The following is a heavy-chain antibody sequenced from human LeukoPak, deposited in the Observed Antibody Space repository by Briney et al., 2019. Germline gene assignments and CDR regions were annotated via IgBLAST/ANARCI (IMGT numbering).Heavy chain of an antibody. J-gene: IGHJ4*02. CDR3: ARDAQAWGSFLYFDY. CDR1: GGTFSSYA. CDR2: ISLYSGNT. D-gene: IGHD7-27*01. Sequence: GASVKVSCKASGGTFSSYAITWVRQAPGRGLEWMGWISLYSGNTDYAQKFQGRVTMTTDTSTSTAYMELRALGSDDTAVYYCARDAQAWGSFLYFDYWGQGTLVTVSS. V-gene: IGHV1-18*01.